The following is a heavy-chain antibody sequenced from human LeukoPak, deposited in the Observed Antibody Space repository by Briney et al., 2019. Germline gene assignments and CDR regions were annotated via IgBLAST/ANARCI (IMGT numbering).Heavy chain of an antibody. D-gene: IGHD6-13*01. CDR1: GDSVSSNSAA. CDR3: ARNSAEAGYYFDY. J-gene: IGHJ4*02. CDR2: TYYRSKWYI. Sequence: SQTLSLTCAISGDSVSSNSAAWNWIRQSPSRGLEWLGRTYYRSKWYIDYAVSVKSRITINPDTSKNQLSLQLNSVAPADTAVYYCARNSAEAGYYFDYWGQGTLVTVSS. V-gene: IGHV6-1*01.